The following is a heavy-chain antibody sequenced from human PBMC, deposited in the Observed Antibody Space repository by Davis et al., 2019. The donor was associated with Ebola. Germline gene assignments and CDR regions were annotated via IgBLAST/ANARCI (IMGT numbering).Heavy chain of an antibody. Sequence: GGSLRLSCTVSGFTFSTYSMNWVRQAPGKGLEWVSYISSSTSAIYYADSVKGRFTISRDNAKNSLYLQMNSLRDEDTAVYYCARTGDGYNNYYYYGMDVWGKGTTVTVSS. CDR1: GFTFSTYS. CDR3: ARTGDGYNNYYYYGMDV. V-gene: IGHV3-48*02. CDR2: ISSSTSAI. D-gene: IGHD5-24*01. J-gene: IGHJ6*04.